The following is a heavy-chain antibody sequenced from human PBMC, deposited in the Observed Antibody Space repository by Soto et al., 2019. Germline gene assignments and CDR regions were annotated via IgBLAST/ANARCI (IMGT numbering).Heavy chain of an antibody. CDR1: GFTLSSYA. V-gene: IGHV3-23*01. CDR2: ISASGGTT. J-gene: IGHJ4*02. CDR3: AKMDEWLISKGSLD. Sequence: EVQLLESGGGLVQPGGSLRVSCAASGFTLSSYAMSWVRQAPGKGLEWVSGISASGGTTYYADSVKGRFTISKDNSKNTLYLQMNSLRAEDTAVYYCAKMDEWLISKGSLDWGQGTLVTVSS. D-gene: IGHD6-19*01.